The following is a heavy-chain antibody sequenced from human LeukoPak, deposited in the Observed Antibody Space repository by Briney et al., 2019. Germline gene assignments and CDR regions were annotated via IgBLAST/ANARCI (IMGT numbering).Heavy chain of an antibody. CDR3: VRDGGFCSGGSCYAEYYFDY. V-gene: IGHV3-21*01. CDR2: ISTSSSYI. Sequence: GGPVRLSCAASGFTFSSYRMNWDRQAPGKGLEWVSSISTSSSYIYYADSVKDRFTISRDNAKNSLYLQMNSLRAEDTAVYYCVRDGGFCSGGSCYAEYYFDYWGQGTVDPVSS. D-gene: IGHD2-15*01. J-gene: IGHJ4*02. CDR1: GFTFSSYR.